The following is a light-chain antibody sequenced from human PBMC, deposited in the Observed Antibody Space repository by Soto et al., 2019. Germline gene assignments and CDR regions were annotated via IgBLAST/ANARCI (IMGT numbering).Light chain of an antibody. Sequence: EIGLPHSPATRSLSQGERPPLSSRAGKVFSRKLAWYQQKPGQAPSLLIYDASNRATGIPARFSGSGSGTDFTLTISSLEPEDIGVYYCQQRSNWPLTFGGGTKVEIK. CDR1: KVFSRK. J-gene: IGKJ4*01. CDR2: DAS. V-gene: IGKV3-11*01. CDR3: QQRSNWPLT.